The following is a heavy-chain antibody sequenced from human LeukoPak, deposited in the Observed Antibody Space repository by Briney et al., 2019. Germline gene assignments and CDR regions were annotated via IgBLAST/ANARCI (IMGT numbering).Heavy chain of an antibody. CDR1: GGSISSSSYY. D-gene: IGHD3-22*01. CDR3: ARVGSYYYDSSGRGYFDY. Sequence: SETLSLTCTVSGGSISSSSYYWGWIRQPPGKGLEWIGSIYYSGSTYYNPSLKGRVTISVDTSKNQFSLKLSSVTAADTAVYYCARVGSYYYDSSGRGYFDYWGQGTLVTVSS. J-gene: IGHJ4*02. CDR2: IYYSGST. V-gene: IGHV4-39*07.